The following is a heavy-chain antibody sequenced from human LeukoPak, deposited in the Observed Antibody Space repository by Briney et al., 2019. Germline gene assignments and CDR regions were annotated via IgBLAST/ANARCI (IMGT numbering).Heavy chain of an antibody. D-gene: IGHD6-13*01. CDR1: GGSISSYY. CDR2: IYTSGST. J-gene: IGHJ6*03. Sequence: SETLSLTCTVSGGSISSYYWSWIRQPPGKGLEWIGRIYTSGSTNYNPSLKSRVTMSVDTSKNQFSLKLSSVTAADTAVYYCARDYYSSSSPYSSSWYSVYYYYMDVWGKGTTVTVSS. V-gene: IGHV4-4*07. CDR3: ARDYYSSSSPYSSSWYSVYYYYMDV.